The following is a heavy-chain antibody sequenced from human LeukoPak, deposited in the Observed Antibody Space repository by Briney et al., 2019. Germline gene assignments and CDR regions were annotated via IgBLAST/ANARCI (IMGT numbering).Heavy chain of an antibody. Sequence: GGSLGLSCEASGFTFSSFWMSWVRQAPGKGLEGVANIKQDGSEKYYVDSVKGRFTMSRDNAKNSLYLQMNSLRAEDTAVYYCAKEGSGYYVDHWGQGTLVTVSS. V-gene: IGHV3-7*04. CDR3: AKEGSGYYVDH. CDR2: IKQDGSEK. CDR1: GFTFSSFW. D-gene: IGHD3-22*01. J-gene: IGHJ4*02.